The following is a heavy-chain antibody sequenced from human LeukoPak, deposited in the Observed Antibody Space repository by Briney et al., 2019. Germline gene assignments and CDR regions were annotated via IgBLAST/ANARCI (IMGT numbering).Heavy chain of an antibody. CDR3: ARDYCTRGGDCYKEDLFNP. CDR1: GYTFAIYG. Sequence: GASVKVSCKASGYTFAIYGISWVRQAPGQGLEWMAWISPDDGDTNYAQSFEGRVTMTTETSTSTAYMELRSLRSDDTAIYYCARDYCTRGGDCYKEDLFNPWGQGTLVTVSS. CDR2: ISPDDGDT. V-gene: IGHV1-18*01. J-gene: IGHJ5*02. D-gene: IGHD2-21*02.